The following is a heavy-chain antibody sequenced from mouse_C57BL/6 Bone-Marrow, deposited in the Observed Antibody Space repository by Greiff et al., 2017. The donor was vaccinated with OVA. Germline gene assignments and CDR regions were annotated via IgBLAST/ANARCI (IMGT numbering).Heavy chain of an antibody. Sequence: QVQLQQPGAELVMPGASVKLSCKASGYTFTSYWMHWVKQRPGQGLEWIGEIDPSDSYTNYNQKFKGKSTLTVDTSSSTAYMQLSSLTSEDSAVYYCARSVHYYGSSYPYYFDYWGQGTALTVSA. J-gene: IGHJ2*01. CDR3: ARSVHYYGSSYPYYFDY. V-gene: IGHV1-69*01. D-gene: IGHD1-1*01. CDR2: IDPSDSYT. CDR1: GYTFTSYW.